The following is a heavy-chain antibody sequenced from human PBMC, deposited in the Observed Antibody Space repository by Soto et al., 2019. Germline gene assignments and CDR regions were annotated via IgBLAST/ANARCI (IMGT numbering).Heavy chain of an antibody. CDR2: VPGDGSMA. J-gene: IGHJ6*02. CDR3: ARENWYSLDV. Sequence: EVQLVESGGGSVQPGGSLRLSCAASGFSFSSYFMAWVRQAPGEGLVSVSHVPGDGSMASYADSVRGRFTISRDNAKNTLYLQMDSLRDEDTAIYYCARENWYSLDVWGQGTTVTVSS. D-gene: IGHD1-26*01. V-gene: IGHV3-74*01. CDR1: GFSFSSYF.